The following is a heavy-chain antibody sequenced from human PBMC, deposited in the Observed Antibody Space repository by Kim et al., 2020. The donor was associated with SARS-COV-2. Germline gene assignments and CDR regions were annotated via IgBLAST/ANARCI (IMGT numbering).Heavy chain of an antibody. J-gene: IGHJ3*02. CDR3: ARPGAYCSSTSCYADWAFGI. Sequence: SETLSLTCTVSGGSISSSSYYWGWIRQPPGKGLDWIGSIYYSGSTYYNPSLKRRVTITVDTSKNQFSLKLSSVTAADTAVDYCARPGAYCSSTSCYADWAFGIWGQGTMVTVSS. CDR1: GGSISSSSYY. CDR2: IYYSGST. V-gene: IGHV4-39*01. D-gene: IGHD2-2*01.